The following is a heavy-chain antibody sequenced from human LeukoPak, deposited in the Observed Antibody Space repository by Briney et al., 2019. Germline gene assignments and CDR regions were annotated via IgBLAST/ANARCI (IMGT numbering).Heavy chain of an antibody. D-gene: IGHD3-16*01. CDR3: AVGGGY. J-gene: IGHJ4*02. CDR1: GFSFSSYE. Sequence: GGSLRLSCAASGFSFSSYEMNWVRQAPAKGLEWVSYISDSGSSRYYADSVKGRFTISRDNAKNSLFLQMNSLRAEDSAVYYCAVGGGYWGQGTLVTVSS. CDR2: ISDSGSSR. V-gene: IGHV3-48*03.